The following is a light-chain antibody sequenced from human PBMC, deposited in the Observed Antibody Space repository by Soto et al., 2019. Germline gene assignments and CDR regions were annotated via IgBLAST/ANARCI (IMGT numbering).Light chain of an antibody. CDR1: QSISSW. Sequence: DIQMTQSPSTLSASVGDRVTITCRASQSISSWLAWYQQKPGKAPKLLIYKASSLQSEVPSRFSGSGSGTEFTLAIISLQPDDFATYYCQQYNSYPYTFGQGTKVDIK. CDR3: QQYNSYPYT. CDR2: KAS. J-gene: IGKJ2*01. V-gene: IGKV1-5*03.